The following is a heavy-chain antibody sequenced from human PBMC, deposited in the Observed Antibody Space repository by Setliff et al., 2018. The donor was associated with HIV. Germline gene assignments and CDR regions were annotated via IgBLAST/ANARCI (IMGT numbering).Heavy chain of an antibody. Sequence: GGSLRLSCAASGFTFSSYAMSWVRQAPERGLEWVSGMTNNGGTTYYADSVKGRFTISRDNSKNTLYLQMNSLRAEDAAVYYCARTTSNSYRYHYYYSMDVWGQGTTVTVSS. CDR1: GFTFSSYA. CDR2: MTNNGGTT. V-gene: IGHV3-23*01. CDR3: ARTTSNSYRYHYYYSMDV. J-gene: IGHJ6*02. D-gene: IGHD4-4*01.